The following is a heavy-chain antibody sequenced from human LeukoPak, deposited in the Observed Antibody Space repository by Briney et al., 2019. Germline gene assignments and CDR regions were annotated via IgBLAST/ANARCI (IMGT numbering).Heavy chain of an antibody. V-gene: IGHV2-70*11. CDR3: ARTTFYYDSSDYSYYYMDV. CDR2: IDWDDDK. Sequence: TLSLTCTVSGGSISSYYWSWIRQPPGKALEWLARIDWDDDKYYNTSLKTRLTISKGTSKNQVVLRMTNMDPVDTATYYCARTTFYYDSSDYSYYYMDVWGKGTTVTISS. D-gene: IGHD3-22*01. J-gene: IGHJ6*03. CDR1: GGSISSYYW.